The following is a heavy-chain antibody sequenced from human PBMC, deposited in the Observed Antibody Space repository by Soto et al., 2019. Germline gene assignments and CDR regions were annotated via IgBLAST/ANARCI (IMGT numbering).Heavy chain of an antibody. Sequence: GGSLRLSCAASGLTFTAYGMHWVRQAPGKGLEWVAVIWYDGTKKYYADSVKGRFTISRDNSRNSLYLQVNSLRVEDTAVYYCARDLGHGNGPFDYWGQGALVTVSS. CDR1: GLTFTAYG. D-gene: IGHD1-26*01. J-gene: IGHJ4*02. CDR2: IWYDGTKK. CDR3: ARDLGHGNGPFDY. V-gene: IGHV3-33*01.